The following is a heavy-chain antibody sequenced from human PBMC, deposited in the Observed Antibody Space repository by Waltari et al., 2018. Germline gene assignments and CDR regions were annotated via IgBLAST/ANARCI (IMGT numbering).Heavy chain of an antibody. J-gene: IGHJ5*02. V-gene: IGHV4-59*01. CDR2: IFYTGNT. CDR3: ARLGGDRFGSLRHCGPASCTTWIDP. Sequence: VLLEESGPGLVKPSETLSLTCTVSGGSISGFYWTWIRQPPGKGLEYIGYIFYTGNTNYNPSRKSRVIISVDTSRNQFSLKMRSLTAADTAVYYCARLGGDRFGSLRHCGPASCTTWIDPWGRGTLVTVSS. D-gene: IGHD2-2*01. CDR1: GGSISGFY.